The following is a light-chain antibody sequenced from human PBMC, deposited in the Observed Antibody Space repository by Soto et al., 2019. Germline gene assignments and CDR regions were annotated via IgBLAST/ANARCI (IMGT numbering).Light chain of an antibody. V-gene: IGKV1-33*01. CDR1: QDITNY. J-gene: IGKJ5*01. Sequence: DIQMTHSPSSLSASVGDIVTITCXASQDITNYLNWYQQKPGKAPRLLLYDASSLETGVPSRFSGSGSGTEFTLTISSLQSEDFAVYYCQQYNNWPPITFGQGTRLEI. CDR2: DAS. CDR3: QQYNNWPPIT.